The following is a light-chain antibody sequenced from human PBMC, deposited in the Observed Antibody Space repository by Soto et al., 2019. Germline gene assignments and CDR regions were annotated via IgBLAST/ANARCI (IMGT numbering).Light chain of an antibody. CDR1: QTIGRY. Sequence: DIQMTQFPSSLSASVGDRVTITCRASQTIGRYLDWYQQKPGKVPKLLIYAASNLQSGGPARISGSGSGTDVTLTITSLQPEDVATYYCEQSYTALLFTFGPGTKVDI. CDR2: AAS. CDR3: EQSYTALLFT. J-gene: IGKJ3*01. V-gene: IGKV1-39*01.